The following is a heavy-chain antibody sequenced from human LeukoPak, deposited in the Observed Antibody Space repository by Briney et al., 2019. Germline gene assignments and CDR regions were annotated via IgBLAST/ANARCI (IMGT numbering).Heavy chain of an antibody. D-gene: IGHD6-19*01. J-gene: IGHJ4*02. V-gene: IGHV3-23*01. Sequence: GGSLRLSCAASGFTFSSYDMSWVRQAPGKGLEWVSAISGSGGSTYYADSVKGRFTISRDNSKNTLYLQMNSLRAEDTAVYYCANRRWLVSSFDYWGQGTLVTVSS. CDR1: GFTFSSYD. CDR2: ISGSGGST. CDR3: ANRRWLVSSFDY.